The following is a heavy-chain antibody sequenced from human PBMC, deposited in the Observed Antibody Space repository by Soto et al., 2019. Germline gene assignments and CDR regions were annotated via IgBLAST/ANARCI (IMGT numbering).Heavy chain of an antibody. J-gene: IGHJ3*02. D-gene: IGHD3-16*02. CDR1: GGSFSGYY. CDR3: ARAPYYDYVWGSYRLDAFDI. Sequence: PSETLSLTCAVYGGSFSGYYWSWIRQPPGKGLEWIGEINHSGSTNYNPSLRSRVTISVDTSKNQFSLKLSSVTAADTAVYYCARAPYYDYVWGSYRLDAFDIWGQGTMVTVSS. CDR2: INHSGST. V-gene: IGHV4-34*01.